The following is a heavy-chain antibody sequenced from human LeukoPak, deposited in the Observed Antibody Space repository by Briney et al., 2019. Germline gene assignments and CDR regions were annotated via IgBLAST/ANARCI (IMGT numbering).Heavy chain of an antibody. D-gene: IGHD6-19*01. CDR2: ITDDGYNT. CDR3: AKDLSYTSGASDH. V-gene: IGHV3-23*01. CDR1: GFTFSAFA. Sequence: GGTLRLSCAASGFTFSAFAMTWVRQAPGKGLEWVSTITDDGYNTYSADSVKGRITFSRDNSKNTLSLQLRSLRAEDTAVYYCAKDLSYTSGASDHWGQGTLVTVSS. J-gene: IGHJ4*02.